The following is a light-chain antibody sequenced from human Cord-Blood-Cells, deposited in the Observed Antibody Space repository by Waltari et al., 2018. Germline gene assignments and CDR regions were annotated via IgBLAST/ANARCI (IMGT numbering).Light chain of an antibody. V-gene: IGKV2-28*01. CDR3: MQALQTPYT. CDR1: QSLLHSNGYNY. CDR2: LGS. J-gene: IGKJ2*01. Sequence: DIVMTQSPLSLPVTPGEPASISCRSSQSLLHSNGYNYLDWYLQNPGQSPQLLIYLGSNRASWVPDRFSCIGSGTDFTLKISIVEAEDVGVYYCMQALQTPYTFGHGTKLEIK.